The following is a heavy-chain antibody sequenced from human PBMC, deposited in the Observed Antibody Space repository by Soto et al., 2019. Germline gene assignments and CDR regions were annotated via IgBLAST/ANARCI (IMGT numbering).Heavy chain of an antibody. J-gene: IGHJ4*02. CDR1: GFTFSSYA. V-gene: IGHV3-23*01. CDR2: ISGSGGST. CDR3: AKDHEQQLDY. D-gene: IGHD6-13*01. Sequence: GGSLRLSCAASGFTFSSYAMSWVRQAPGKGLELVSAISGSGGSTYYADSVKGRFTISRDNSKNTLYLQMNSLRAEDTVVYYCAKDHEQQLDYWGQGTLVTVSS.